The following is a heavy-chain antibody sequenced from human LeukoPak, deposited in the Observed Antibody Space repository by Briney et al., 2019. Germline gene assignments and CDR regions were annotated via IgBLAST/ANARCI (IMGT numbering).Heavy chain of an antibody. D-gene: IGHD3-10*01. CDR1: GYTFNNYA. CDR2: INNYEGKT. Sequence: ASVNVSCKASGYTFNNYAISWVRQAPGQGLEWMGWINNYEGKTKYPQNLQGRVTMTTDTSTSTAYMELRSLRFDDTAVYYCAREVFGRFDYWGQGALVTVPS. J-gene: IGHJ4*02. CDR3: AREVFGRFDY. V-gene: IGHV1-18*01.